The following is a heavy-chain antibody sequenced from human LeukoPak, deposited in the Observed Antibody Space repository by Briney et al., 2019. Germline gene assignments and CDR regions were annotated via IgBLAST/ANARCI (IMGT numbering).Heavy chain of an antibody. V-gene: IGHV3-74*01. CDR2: INSDESHT. D-gene: IGHD3-3*01. CDR1: GFTFSNYL. CDR3: ARIFDDSGCIDS. Sequence: PGGSLRLSCAASGFTFSNYLMHWVRQAPGKGLVWVSRINSDESHTNNYADSVKGRFTISRDNAKNSLYLQMHSLRAEDTAVYYCARIFDDSGCIDSWGQGTLVTVSS. J-gene: IGHJ4*02.